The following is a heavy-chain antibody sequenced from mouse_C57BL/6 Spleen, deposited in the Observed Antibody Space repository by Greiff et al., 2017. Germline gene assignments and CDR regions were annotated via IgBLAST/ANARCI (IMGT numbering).Heavy chain of an antibody. CDR1: GFTFSSYA. D-gene: IGHD2-1*01. V-gene: IGHV5-9-1*02. Sequence: EVQRVESGEGLVKPGGSLKLSCAASGFTFSSYAMSWVRQTPEKRLEWVAYISSGGDYIYYADTVKGRFTISRDNARNTLYLQMSSLKSEDTAMYYCTRVSYGNYEDYYARDYWGQGTSVTVSS. CDR3: TRVSYGNYEDYYARDY. CDR2: ISSGGDYI. J-gene: IGHJ4*01.